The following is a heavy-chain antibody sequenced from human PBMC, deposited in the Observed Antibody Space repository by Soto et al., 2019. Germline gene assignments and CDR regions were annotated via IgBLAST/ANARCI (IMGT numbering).Heavy chain of an antibody. V-gene: IGHV3-30*18. D-gene: IGHD1-26*01. J-gene: IGHJ5*02. CDR1: GFTFSTYG. CDR3: AKDPNPNSGSLNWFDP. CDR2: ITYDGSNK. Sequence: GGSLRFSCAASGFTFSTYGMHWVRQAPGKGLEWVAVITYDGSNKNYADSVEGRFTISRDNSKNTLYLQVNSLKTEDTAVYYCAKDPNPNSGSLNWFDPWGQGTLVTVSS.